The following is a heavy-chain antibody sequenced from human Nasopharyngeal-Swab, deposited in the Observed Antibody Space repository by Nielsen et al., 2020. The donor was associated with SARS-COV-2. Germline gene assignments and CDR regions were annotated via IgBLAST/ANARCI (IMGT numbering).Heavy chain of an antibody. CDR3: ARPGMGSGSYFFDY. CDR1: GFTFGSYG. CDR2: IWYDGSNK. Sequence: GGSLRLSCAASGFTFGSYGMHWVRQAPGKGLEWVAVIWYDGSNKYYADSVKGRFTISRDNSKNTLYLQMNSLRAEDTAVYYCARPGMGSGSYFFDYWGQGTLVTVSS. V-gene: IGHV3-33*01. J-gene: IGHJ4*02. D-gene: IGHD1-26*01.